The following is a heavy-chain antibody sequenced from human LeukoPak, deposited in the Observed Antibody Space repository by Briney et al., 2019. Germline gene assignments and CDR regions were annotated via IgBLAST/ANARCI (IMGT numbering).Heavy chain of an antibody. CDR2: IYYTGST. J-gene: IGHJ4*02. CDR3: ARGNYGYDILTAYSPGTIGY. D-gene: IGHD3-9*01. CDR1: GVAISSGDYY. V-gene: IGHV4-30-4*01. Sequence: PSETLSLTCTVSGVAISSGDYYWDWIRQPPGKGLEWIGYIYYTGSTYYNASLKSRVIISVDTSKNQVSLKLSSVTAADTAVYYCARGNYGYDILTAYSPGTIGYWGQGTLVTVSS.